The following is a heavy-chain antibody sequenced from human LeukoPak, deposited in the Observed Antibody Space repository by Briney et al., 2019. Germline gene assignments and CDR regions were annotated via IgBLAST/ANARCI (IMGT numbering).Heavy chain of an antibody. CDR2: IWYDGSNT. CDR3: AKEGVTGYYGNYMDV. CDR1: GVTFSSSG. V-gene: IGHV3-30*02. J-gene: IGHJ6*03. D-gene: IGHD3-9*01. Sequence: GGSLRLSCAASGVTFSSSGMHWVRQAPGKGLEWVAFIWYDGSNTYYADSVKGRFTISRDNSKNTLYLQMNSLRAEDTAVYYCAKEGVTGYYGNYMDVWGKGTTVTVSS.